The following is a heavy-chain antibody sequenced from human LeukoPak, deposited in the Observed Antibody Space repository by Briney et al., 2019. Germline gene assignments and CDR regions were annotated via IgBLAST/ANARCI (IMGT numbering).Heavy chain of an antibody. CDR2: ISYDGSNK. Sequence: GRSLRLSCAASGFTFSSYAMHWVRQAPGKGLEWVAVISYDGSNKYYADSVKGRFTISRDNSKNTLYLQMNSLRAEDTAVYYCARVWRATMVRGVIPKGGMDVWGQGTTVTVSS. CDR3: ARVWRATMVRGVIPKGGMDV. V-gene: IGHV3-30-3*01. J-gene: IGHJ6*02. D-gene: IGHD3-10*01. CDR1: GFTFSSYA.